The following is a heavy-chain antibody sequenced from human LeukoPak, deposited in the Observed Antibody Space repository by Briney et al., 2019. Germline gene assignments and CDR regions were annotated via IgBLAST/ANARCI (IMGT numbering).Heavy chain of an antibody. CDR2: IYYSGST. V-gene: IGHV4-59*01. D-gene: IGHD4-17*01. J-gene: IGHJ4*02. Sequence: SETLSLTCTVSGGSISSYYWSWIRQPPGKGLEWIGYIYYSGSTNYNPSLKSRVTISVDTSKNQFSLKLSSVTAADTAVYYCARDLHGDYEDWGQGTLVTVSS. CDR3: ARDLHGDYED. CDR1: GGSISSYY.